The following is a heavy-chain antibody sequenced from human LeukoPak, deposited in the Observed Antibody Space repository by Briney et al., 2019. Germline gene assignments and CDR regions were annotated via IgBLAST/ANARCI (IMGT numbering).Heavy chain of an antibody. CDR2: INPNNGDT. D-gene: IGHD3-9*01. Sequence: ASVTVSCKASVYTFIVYYIHWIRQAPGQGGEWMGWINPNNGDTKYAHTFHGRVTITRDTSIRTAYMELSGLRYDDTALYYCARDSNYYDSTDYLDHWGQGSQIIVSS. V-gene: IGHV1-2*07. CDR1: VYTFIVYY. J-gene: IGHJ4*02. CDR3: ARDSNYYDSTDYLDH.